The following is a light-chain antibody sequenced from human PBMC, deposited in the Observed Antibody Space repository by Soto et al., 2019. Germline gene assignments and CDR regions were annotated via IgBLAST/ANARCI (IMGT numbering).Light chain of an antibody. CDR1: SSDLGIYKL. J-gene: IGLJ7*01. CDR2: EGY. Sequence: QSALTQPASVSGSPGQSITISCTGTSSDLGIYKLVSWYRQLPGKAPEVIVFEGYKRPSGISSRFSGSKSGTTASLTISGIQADDEAHYYCCSYAGGNTVVFGGGTQLTVL. CDR3: CSYAGGNTVV. V-gene: IGLV2-23*01.